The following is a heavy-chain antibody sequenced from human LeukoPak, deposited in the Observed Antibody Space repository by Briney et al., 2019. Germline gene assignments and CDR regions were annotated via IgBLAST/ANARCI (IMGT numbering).Heavy chain of an antibody. CDR2: IYWDDDK. V-gene: IGHV2-5*02. J-gene: IGHJ4*02. D-gene: IGHD6-13*01. Sequence: ESGPTLVKPTQTLTLTCTFSGFSLSTSGVGVGWIRQPPGKALEWLALIYWDDDKRYSPSLKSRLTITKDTSKNQVVLTMTSMDPVDTATYYCAHRWVGSSWYWVYFDYWGQGTLVTVSS. CDR1: GFSLSTSGVG. CDR3: AHRWVGSSWYWVYFDY.